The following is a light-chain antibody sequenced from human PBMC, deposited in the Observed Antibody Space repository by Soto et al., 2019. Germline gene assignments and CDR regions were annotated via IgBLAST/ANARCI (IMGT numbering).Light chain of an antibody. J-gene: IGLJ1*01. CDR1: SSNVGGNP. Sequence: QSVLTQPPSASGTPGQRVTISCSGSSSNVGGNPVNWYQHVPTTAPKLLIYTNTQRPSGVPDRVSGSKSGTSASLAISGLQSEDEADYYCASWDDSRNGPVFGPGTQVTVL. CDR3: ASWDDSRNGPV. CDR2: TNT. V-gene: IGLV1-44*01.